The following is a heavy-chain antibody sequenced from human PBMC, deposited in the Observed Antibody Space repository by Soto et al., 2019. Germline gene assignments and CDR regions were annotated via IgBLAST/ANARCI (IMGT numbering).Heavy chain of an antibody. J-gene: IGHJ3*02. CDR2: IGTAGDT. V-gene: IGHV3-13*01. Sequence: GGSLRLSCAASGFTFSSYDMHWVRQATGKGLEWVSAIGTAGDTYYPGSVKGRFTISRENAKNSLYLQMNSLRAEDTAVYYCARALPPNYYDRRRLTGNDAFDIWGQGTMVTVSS. CDR1: GFTFSSYD. CDR3: ARALPPNYYDRRRLTGNDAFDI. D-gene: IGHD3-10*02.